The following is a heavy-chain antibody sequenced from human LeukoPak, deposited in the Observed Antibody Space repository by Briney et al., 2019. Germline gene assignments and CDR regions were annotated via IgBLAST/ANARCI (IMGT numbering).Heavy chain of an antibody. CDR2: IAYDGGNK. J-gene: IGHJ5*02. Sequence: GGSLRLSCAASGFTFSSYAIHWVRQAPGKGLEWVAVIAYDGGNKYYADSVKGRFTISRDNSKNTLYLQMNSLRAENTAVYYCARDSSPWYYYDRSGSNGFDPWGQGTLVTVSS. CDR1: GFTFSSYA. V-gene: IGHV3-30-3*01. D-gene: IGHD3-22*01. CDR3: ARDSSPWYYYDRSGSNGFDP.